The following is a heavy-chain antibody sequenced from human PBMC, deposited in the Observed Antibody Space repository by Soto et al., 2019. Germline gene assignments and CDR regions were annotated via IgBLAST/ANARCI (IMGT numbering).Heavy chain of an antibody. D-gene: IGHD3-10*01. CDR3: ARGRGYYYGSGSFAFDP. V-gene: IGHV1-8*01. Sequence: ASVKVSSKASGYTFTSYDINWVRQATGQGLEWMGWMNPNSGNTGYAQKFQGRVTMTRNTSISTAYMELSSLRSEDTAVYYCARGRGYYYGSGSFAFDPWGQGTLVTVSS. CDR2: MNPNSGNT. CDR1: GYTFTSYD. J-gene: IGHJ5*02.